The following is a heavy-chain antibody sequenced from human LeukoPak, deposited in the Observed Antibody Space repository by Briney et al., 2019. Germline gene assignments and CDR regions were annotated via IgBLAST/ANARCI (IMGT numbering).Heavy chain of an antibody. Sequence: PSETLSLTCTVSGGSISSYYWSWIRQPPGKGLEWIGYIYYSGSTNYNPSLKSRVTIPVDTSKNQFSLKLSSVTAADTAVYYCARSDTAMATPDYWGQGTLVTVSS. CDR2: IYYSGST. CDR1: GGSISSYY. CDR3: ARSDTAMATPDY. D-gene: IGHD5-18*01. V-gene: IGHV4-59*01. J-gene: IGHJ4*02.